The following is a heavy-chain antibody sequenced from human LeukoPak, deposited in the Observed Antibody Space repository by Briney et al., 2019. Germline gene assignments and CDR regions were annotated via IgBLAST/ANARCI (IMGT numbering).Heavy chain of an antibody. Sequence: GGSLRLSRAASRFTLSSYSMNWVRQAPRRGVEWVSSISSSSSYIYYADSVKGRFTISRDNAKNSLYLQMNSLRAEDTAVYYCARYDSSDYCPFDYWGQGTLVTVSS. CDR3: ARYDSSDYCPFDY. D-gene: IGHD3-22*01. CDR2: ISSSSSYI. CDR1: RFTLSSYS. J-gene: IGHJ4*02. V-gene: IGHV3-21*01.